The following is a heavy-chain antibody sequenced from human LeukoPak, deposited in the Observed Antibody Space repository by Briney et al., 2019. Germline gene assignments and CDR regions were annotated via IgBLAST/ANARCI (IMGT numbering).Heavy chain of an antibody. CDR1: GFTFNTYW. CDR2: IKQDGSEK. J-gene: IGHJ4*02. Sequence: PGGSLRLSCAAPGFTFNTYWMSWVRQAPGKGLEWVANIKQDGSEKYYVDSVKGRFTVSRDNAKNSLYLQMNSLRAEDTAVYYCATNYGGNPFDYWGQGALVTVSS. D-gene: IGHD4-23*01. V-gene: IGHV3-7*01. CDR3: ATNYGGNPFDY.